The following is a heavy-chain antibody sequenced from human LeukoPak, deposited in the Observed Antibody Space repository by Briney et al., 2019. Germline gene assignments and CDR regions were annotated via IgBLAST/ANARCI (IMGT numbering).Heavy chain of an antibody. CDR2: ISGSGGST. J-gene: IGHJ4*02. V-gene: IGHV3-23*01. D-gene: IGHD2-2*01. Sequence: PGGSLRLSCAASGFTFSSYAMSWVRQAPGKGLEWVSAISGSGGSTYYADSVKGRFTISRDNAKNSLYLQMNSLRAEDTAVYYCARRGVPAAMSTYYFDYWGQGTLVTVSS. CDR3: ARRGVPAAMSTYYFDY. CDR1: GFTFSSYA.